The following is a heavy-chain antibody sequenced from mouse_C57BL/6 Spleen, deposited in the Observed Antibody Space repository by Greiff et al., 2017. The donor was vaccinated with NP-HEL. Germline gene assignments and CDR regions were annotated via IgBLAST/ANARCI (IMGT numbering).Heavy chain of an antibody. CDR2: IHPNSGST. V-gene: IGHV1-64*01. Sequence: QVQLQQPGAELVKPGASVKLSCKASGYTFTSYWMHWVKQRPGQGLEWIGMIHPNSGSTNYNEKFKSKATLTVDKSSSTAYMQLSSLTSEDSAVYYCASPEIYDDYDGDWYFDVWGTGTTVTVSS. CDR1: GYTFTSYW. D-gene: IGHD2-4*01. CDR3: ASPEIYDDYDGDWYFDV. J-gene: IGHJ1*03.